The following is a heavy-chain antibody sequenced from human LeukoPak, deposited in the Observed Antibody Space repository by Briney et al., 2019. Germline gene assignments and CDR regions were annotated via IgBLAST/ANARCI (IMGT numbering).Heavy chain of an antibody. CDR2: IYYSGST. J-gene: IGHJ4*02. V-gene: IGHV4-39*07. D-gene: IGHD1-26*01. CDR3: ARGKSNSGFDY. CDR1: GGSISSSSYY. Sequence: PSETLSLTCTVPGGSISSSSYYWGWIRQTPGNGLEWIGSIYYSGSTYYNPSLKSRVTISVDTSKNQFSLKLSSVTAADTAVYYCARGKSNSGFDYWGQGTLVTVSS.